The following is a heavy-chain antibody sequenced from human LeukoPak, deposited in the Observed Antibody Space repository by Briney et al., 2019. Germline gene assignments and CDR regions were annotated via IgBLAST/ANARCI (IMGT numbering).Heavy chain of an antibody. Sequence: SETLSLTCTVSGASISRYYWSWIRQPPGKGLEWIGYFHHSGNTNYNPSLSSRITMSVDTSKNQFSLKLNSVTAADTAINYCARRAAALDHWGQGTLVTVSS. CDR1: GASISRYY. D-gene: IGHD6-13*01. J-gene: IGHJ4*02. CDR2: FHHSGNT. CDR3: ARRAAALDH. V-gene: IGHV4-59*08.